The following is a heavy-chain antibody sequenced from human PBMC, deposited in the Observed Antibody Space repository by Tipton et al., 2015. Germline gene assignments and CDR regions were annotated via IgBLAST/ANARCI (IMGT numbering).Heavy chain of an antibody. V-gene: IGHV4-39*01. CDR1: GGSIVSSPYY. J-gene: IGHJ5*01. Sequence: LRLSCTVSGGSIVSSPYYWGWIRQPPGKGLEWIGGVYYSGSTYSNPALESRLIISVDTSKNLFSLRLTSVSAADTAVYYCARHKGPYNLRLDSWGQGTLVTVSS. CDR2: VYYSGST. CDR3: ARHKGPYNLRLDS. D-gene: IGHD1-14*01.